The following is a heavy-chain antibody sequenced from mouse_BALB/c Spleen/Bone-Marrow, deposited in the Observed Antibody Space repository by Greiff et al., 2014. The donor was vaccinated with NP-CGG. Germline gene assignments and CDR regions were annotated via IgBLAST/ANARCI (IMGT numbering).Heavy chain of an antibody. CDR2: INPSTGYT. Sequence: QVQLQQSGAELAKPGASVKMSCKASGYTFTSYWMHWVKQRPGQGLEWIGYINPSTGYTEYNQKSKDKATLTADKSSSTAYMQLSSLTSEDSAVYYCAGSGDYGGFDYWGQGTTLTVSS. J-gene: IGHJ2*01. CDR1: GYTFTSYW. V-gene: IGHV1-7*01. D-gene: IGHD2-4*01. CDR3: AGSGDYGGFDY.